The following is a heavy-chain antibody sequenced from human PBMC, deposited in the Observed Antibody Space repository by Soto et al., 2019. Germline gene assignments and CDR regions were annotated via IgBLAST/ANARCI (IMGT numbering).Heavy chain of an antibody. CDR2: IYYSGST. Sequence: SETLSLTCTVSGGSISSYYWSWIRQPPGKGLEWIGYIYYSGSTNYNPSLKSRVTISVDTSKNQFSLKLSSVTAADTAVYYCARRLAGNYYGSGYFDYWGQGTLVTVSS. CDR1: GGSISSYY. V-gene: IGHV4-59*08. CDR3: ARRLAGNYYGSGYFDY. J-gene: IGHJ4*02. D-gene: IGHD3-10*01.